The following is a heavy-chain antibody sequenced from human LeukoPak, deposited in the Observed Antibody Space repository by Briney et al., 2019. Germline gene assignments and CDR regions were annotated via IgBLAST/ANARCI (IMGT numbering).Heavy chain of an antibody. D-gene: IGHD2-15*01. J-gene: IGHJ4*02. CDR2: ISSSGSTI. Sequence: GGSLRLSCAASGFTFSDYYMSWIRQAPGKGLEWVSYISSSGSTIYYADSVKGRFTIYRDNAKNSLYLQMNSLRAEDTAVYYCARVLGYCSGGSCYSGVYSYYFDYWGQGTLVTVSS. V-gene: IGHV3-11*01. CDR1: GFTFSDYY. CDR3: ARVLGYCSGGSCYSGVYSYYFDY.